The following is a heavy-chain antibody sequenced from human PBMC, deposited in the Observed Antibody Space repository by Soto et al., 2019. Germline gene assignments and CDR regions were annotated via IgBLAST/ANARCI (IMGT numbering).Heavy chain of an antibody. CDR3: VLLVGFGELLRDY. CDR1: GGSFSGSY. V-gene: IGHV4-34*01. Sequence: QVQLQQWGAGLLKPSETLSLTCAVYGGSFSGSYWSWIRQPPGKGLEWIGEINHSGSTNYNPSLKSRITLSVDPSKNPYSLRLSSVTAADAAVYYCVLLVGFGELLRDYWGQGTLVTVSS. D-gene: IGHD3-10*01. J-gene: IGHJ4*02. CDR2: INHSGST.